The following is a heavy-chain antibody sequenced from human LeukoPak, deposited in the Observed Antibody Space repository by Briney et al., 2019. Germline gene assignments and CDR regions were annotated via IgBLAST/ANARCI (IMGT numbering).Heavy chain of an antibody. CDR3: ARVSYSGSQGYFDY. Sequence: ASVKVSCKASGYTFSVYWIHWVRQAPGQGLEWMGWINPNSGGTNYAQKFQGRVTMTRDTSISTAYMELSRLRSDDTAVYYCARVSYSGSQGYFDYWGQGTLVTVSS. CDR2: INPNSGGT. V-gene: IGHV1-2*02. CDR1: GYTFSVYW. J-gene: IGHJ4*02. D-gene: IGHD1-26*01.